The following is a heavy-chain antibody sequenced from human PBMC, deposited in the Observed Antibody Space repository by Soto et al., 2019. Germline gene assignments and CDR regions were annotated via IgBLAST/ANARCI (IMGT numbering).Heavy chain of an antibody. D-gene: IGHD4-17*01. CDR2: INHSGST. V-gene: IGHV4-39*07. CDR1: GGSISSSSYY. Sequence: SETLSLTCTVSGGSISSSSYYWGWIRQPPGKGLEWVGEINHSGSTNYNPSLKSRVTISVDTSKNQFSLKLSSVTAADTAVYYCARGQDYGDYGGIYYYYSYGMDVWGQGTTVTVSS. CDR3: ARGQDYGDYGGIYYYYSYGMDV. J-gene: IGHJ6*02.